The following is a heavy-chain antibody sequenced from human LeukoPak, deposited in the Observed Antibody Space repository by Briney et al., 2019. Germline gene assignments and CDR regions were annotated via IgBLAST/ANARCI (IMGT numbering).Heavy chain of an antibody. D-gene: IGHD3-3*01. CDR1: SGSISSSSYY. J-gene: IGHJ4*02. V-gene: IGHV4-39*01. CDR3: ARQRPGGSGYSDY. Sequence: PSETLSLTCTVSSGSISSSSYYWGWIRQPPGKGLEWIGSIYYSGSTYYNPSLKSRVTISVDTSKNQFSLKLSSVTAADTAVYYCARQRPGGSGYSDYWGQGTLVTVSS. CDR2: IYYSGST.